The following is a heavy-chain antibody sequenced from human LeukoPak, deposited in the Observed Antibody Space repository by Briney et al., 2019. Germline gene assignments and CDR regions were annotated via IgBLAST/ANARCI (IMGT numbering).Heavy chain of an antibody. D-gene: IGHD3-10*01. V-gene: IGHV3-30*04. J-gene: IGHJ5*02. CDR1: GFTFSSYA. CDR2: ISYDGTNK. Sequence: GGSLRLSCATSGFTFSSYAMHWVRQAPGKGLEGVAVISYDGTNKYYADSVKGRFTISRDNSKNTLYLQMHSLRAEDTAVYYCARARGYYDSGSPNWFDPWGQGTLVTVSS. CDR3: ARARGYYDSGSPNWFDP.